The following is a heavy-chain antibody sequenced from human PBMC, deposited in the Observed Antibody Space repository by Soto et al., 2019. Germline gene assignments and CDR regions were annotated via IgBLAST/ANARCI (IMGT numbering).Heavy chain of an antibody. CDR3: ARALIRLGYSSSWRNYYYYGMDV. CDR1: GGSFSGYY. V-gene: IGHV4-34*01. CDR2: INHSGST. D-gene: IGHD6-13*01. Sequence: SETLSLTCAVYGGSFSGYYWSWIRQPPGKGLEWIGEINHSGSTNYNPSLKSRVTISVDTSKNQFSLKLSSVTAADTAVYYCARALIRLGYSSSWRNYYYYGMDVWGQGTTVNVSS. J-gene: IGHJ6*02.